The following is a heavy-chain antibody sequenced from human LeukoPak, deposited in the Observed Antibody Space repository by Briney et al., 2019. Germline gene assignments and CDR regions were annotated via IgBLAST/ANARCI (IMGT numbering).Heavy chain of an antibody. CDR3: ARRSTLYSSGWFYFDY. V-gene: IGHV1-18*01. CDR1: GYTFTDYG. D-gene: IGHD6-19*01. J-gene: IGHJ4*02. Sequence: ASVKVSCKASGYTFTDYGVTWVRQAPGQGVEWKGWISAHDGGTNYALKLQDRVSMTTDTSTSTAYMELRGLRSDDTAVYYCARRSTLYSSGWFYFDYWGQGTLVTVSS. CDR2: ISAHDGGT.